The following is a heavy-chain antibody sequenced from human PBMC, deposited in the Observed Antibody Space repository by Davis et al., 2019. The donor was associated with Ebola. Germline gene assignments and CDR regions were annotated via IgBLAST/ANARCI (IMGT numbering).Heavy chain of an antibody. Sequence: HSQTLSLTCAISGDSVSRGSTAWNWIRQSPLRGLEWLGRTYYSSKWYKDYAVSVKSRITINPDTSKNQFSLQLNSVTPEDTAVYYCARGWLRGYLDYWGQGTLVTVSS. V-gene: IGHV6-1*01. CDR3: ARGWLRGYLDY. CDR2: TYYSSKWYK. D-gene: IGHD3-3*01. J-gene: IGHJ4*02. CDR1: GDSVSRGSTA.